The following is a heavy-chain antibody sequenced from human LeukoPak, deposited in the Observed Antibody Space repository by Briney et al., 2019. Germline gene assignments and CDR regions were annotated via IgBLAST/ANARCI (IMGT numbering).Heavy chain of an antibody. CDR1: GFTFSHYG. J-gene: IGHJ4*02. CDR2: TRYDESLK. D-gene: IGHD5-18*01. V-gene: IGHV3-30*02. Sequence: GGSLRLSCAASGFTFSHYGMHWVRQAPGKGLEWVAFTRYDESLKYYAGSVRGRFTISRDNAKNSLYLQMNSLRAEDTAVYYCARDGIQLYSGAFDYWGQGTLVTVSS. CDR3: ARDGIQLYSGAFDY.